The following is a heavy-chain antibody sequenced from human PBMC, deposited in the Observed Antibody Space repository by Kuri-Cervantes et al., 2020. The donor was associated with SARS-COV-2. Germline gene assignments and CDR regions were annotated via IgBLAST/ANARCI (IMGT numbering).Heavy chain of an antibody. D-gene: IGHD4-17*01. CDR2: ITRSSVYI. J-gene: IGHJ4*02. CDR1: GFTFSAYT. V-gene: IGHV3-21*01. CDR3: ARSPGDGDYDPFDY. Sequence: GESRKISCVASGFTFSAYTLNWVRQAPGKGLEWVSSITRSSVYISYADSLKGRFTISRDNAKNSLYLQMNSLRAEDTAVYYCARSPGDGDYDPFDYWGQGTLVTVSS.